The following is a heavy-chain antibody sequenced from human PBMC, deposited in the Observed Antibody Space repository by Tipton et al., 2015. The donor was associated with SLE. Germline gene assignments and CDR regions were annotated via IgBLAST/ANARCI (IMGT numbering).Heavy chain of an antibody. J-gene: IGHJ3*02. CDR3: ARDGVSEGAFDI. D-gene: IGHD2-8*01. CDR1: GGSISSGGYY. Sequence: TLSLTCIVSGGSISSGGYYWGWIRQPPGKGLEWIGTIYNSGSSYYNPSLESRVTISVDMSKNQFSLRLSSVTAVDTAVYYCARDGVSEGAFDIWGQGTMVTVSS. CDR2: IYNSGSS. V-gene: IGHV4-39*07.